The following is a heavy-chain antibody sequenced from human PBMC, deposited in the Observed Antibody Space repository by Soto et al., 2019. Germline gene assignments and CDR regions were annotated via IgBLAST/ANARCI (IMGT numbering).Heavy chain of an antibody. D-gene: IGHD1-20*01. J-gene: IGHJ6*02. CDR3: ARSIRGPRRFNGMDV. Sequence: SGPTLVNPTETLTLTCTFSGFSLTSPGMCVSWIRQSPGKALEWLALIERDDDDKYYSTSLKTRLTISKDTRKNQVVLTMANMEPADTATYXCARSIRGPRRFNGMDVWGQGTTVTVSS. CDR1: GFSLTSPGMC. V-gene: IGHV2-70*13. CDR2: IERDDDDK.